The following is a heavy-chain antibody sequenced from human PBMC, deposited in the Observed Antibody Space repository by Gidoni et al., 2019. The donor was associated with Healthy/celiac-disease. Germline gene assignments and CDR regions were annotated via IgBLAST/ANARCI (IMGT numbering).Heavy chain of an antibody. CDR3: ARVAFYGSGNYYFDY. CDR1: GDTVTSYA. D-gene: IGHD3-10*01. V-gene: IGHV1-3*01. Sequence: QVQLVQSGAEVKKHGAAVKESCKASGDTVTSYAMHWVRQAPGQRLEWMGWINAGNGTTTYSQKFQGRVTIPRATSASTAYMELSSLRSEDTAVYYCARVAFYGSGNYYFDYWGQGTLVTVSS. J-gene: IGHJ4*02. CDR2: INAGNGTT.